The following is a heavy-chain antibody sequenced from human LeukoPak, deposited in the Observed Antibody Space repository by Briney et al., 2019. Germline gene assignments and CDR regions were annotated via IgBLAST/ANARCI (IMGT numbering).Heavy chain of an antibody. CDR2: ISGRGVGT. CDR3: AKGRGQQLVIDP. Sequence: GGSLRLSCAASGFTFSSYAVSWVRQAPGKGLEWVSGISGRGVGTYYADSVKGRFTISRDNSNNTLYLQMNSLRVEDTAVYYCAKGRGQQLVIDPWGQGTLVTVSS. CDR1: GFTFSSYA. D-gene: IGHD6-13*01. J-gene: IGHJ5*02. V-gene: IGHV3-23*01.